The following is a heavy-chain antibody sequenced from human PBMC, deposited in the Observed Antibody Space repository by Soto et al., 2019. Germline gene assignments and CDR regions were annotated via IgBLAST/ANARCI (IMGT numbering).Heavy chain of an antibody. CDR3: ARDFSGPMDY. J-gene: IGHJ4*02. CDR2: IYPSGGST. V-gene: IGHV1-46*01. D-gene: IGHD3-10*01. Sequence: ASVKVSCKASGYTFTNYYMHWVRQAPGQGLEWMGIIYPSGGSTRNAQKFQGRVTMTRDTSTSTVYMELSSLRSEDTAVYYCARDFSGPMDYWGRGTMVTVSS. CDR1: GYTFTNYY.